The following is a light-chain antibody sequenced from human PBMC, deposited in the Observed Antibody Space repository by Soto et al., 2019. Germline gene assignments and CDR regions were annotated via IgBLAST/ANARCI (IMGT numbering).Light chain of an antibody. CDR2: DAS. V-gene: IGKV3-11*01. Sequence: EIVLTQSPATLSLSPGERATLSCRASQSVSSYLAWYQQKPGQAPRLLIYDASNRATGITARFSGGGSGTDFPLTISSLEPEDFAVYDCQQRFNWPRFTFGQGTKLEIK. CDR1: QSVSSY. J-gene: IGKJ2*01. CDR3: QQRFNWPRFT.